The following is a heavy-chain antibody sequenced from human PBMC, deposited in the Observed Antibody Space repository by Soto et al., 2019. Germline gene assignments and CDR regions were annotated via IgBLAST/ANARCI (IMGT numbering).Heavy chain of an antibody. J-gene: IGHJ6*02. D-gene: IGHD3-9*01. Sequence: SVKVSCKASEYTFSNYGITWVRQAPGLGLERLGGIIPIFGTANYAQKFQGRVTITADESTSTAYMELSSLRSEDTAVYYCAREDEYYDILTGPIPPRGVYYYGMDVWGQGTTVTVSS. CDR1: EYTFSNYG. CDR2: IIPIFGTA. V-gene: IGHV1-69*13. CDR3: AREDEYYDILTGPIPPRGVYYYGMDV.